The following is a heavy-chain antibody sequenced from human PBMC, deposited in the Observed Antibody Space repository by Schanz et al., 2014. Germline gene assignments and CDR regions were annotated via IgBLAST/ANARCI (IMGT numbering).Heavy chain of an antibody. CDR2: MYINSGST. CDR3: ARRVPYSFGLDV. D-gene: IGHD1-1*01. J-gene: IGHJ6*02. Sequence: VQLVDSGGGLVQPGGSLRLSCGASGFTFSAHAMSWVRQAPGKGLEWISSMYINSGSTQYADSVTGRFTISRDNSKNTLYLQMNSLRDEDTAMYYCARRVPYSFGLDVWGQGATVTVSS. V-gene: IGHV3-23*04. CDR1: GFTFSAHA.